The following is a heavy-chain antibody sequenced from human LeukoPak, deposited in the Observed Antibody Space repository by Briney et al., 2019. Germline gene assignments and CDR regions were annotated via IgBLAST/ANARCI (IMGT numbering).Heavy chain of an antibody. CDR1: GFTFSSYA. J-gene: IGHJ3*02. CDR2: ISGSGGST. D-gene: IGHD3-3*01. Sequence: GGSLRLSCAASGFTFSSYAMSWVRQAPGKGLEWVSAISGSGGSTYYADSVKGRFTISRDNSKNTLYLQMNSLRAEDTAVYYCAKDRKSFWSGYNAFDIWGQGTVVTVSS. CDR3: AKDRKSFWSGYNAFDI. V-gene: IGHV3-23*01.